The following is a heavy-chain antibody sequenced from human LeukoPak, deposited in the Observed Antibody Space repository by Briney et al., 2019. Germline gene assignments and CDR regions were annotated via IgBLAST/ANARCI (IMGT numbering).Heavy chain of an antibody. CDR2: VYSTGHT. CDR3: ARHHTSSKPIDY. J-gene: IGHJ4*02. D-gene: IGHD3-16*01. V-gene: IGHV4-39*01. Sequence: SETLSLTCTVSGDSLYYWGWIRQPPGKGLEWIGSVYSTGHTNYNLSLKSRVTMSIDTSKNQLSLKLTSVTAADAAMYYCARHHTSSKPIDYWGQGTLVTVSS. CDR1: GDSLYY.